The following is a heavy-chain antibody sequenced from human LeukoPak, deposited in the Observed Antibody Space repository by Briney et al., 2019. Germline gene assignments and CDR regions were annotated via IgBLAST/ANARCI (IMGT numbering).Heavy chain of an antibody. J-gene: IGHJ3*02. Sequence: GGSLRLSCAASGFTFSNAWMSWVRQAPGKGLEWVGRIKSKTDGGTTDYAAPVKGRFTISRDDSKNTLYLQMNSLKTEDTAVYYCTTGWYSSSWYTSDAFDIWGQGTMVTVSS. CDR1: GFTFSNAW. D-gene: IGHD6-13*01. V-gene: IGHV3-15*01. CDR3: TTGWYSSSWYTSDAFDI. CDR2: IKSKTDGGTT.